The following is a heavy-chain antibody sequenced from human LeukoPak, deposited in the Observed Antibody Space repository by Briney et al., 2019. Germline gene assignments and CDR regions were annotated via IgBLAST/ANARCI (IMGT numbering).Heavy chain of an antibody. Sequence: PGGSLRLSCAASGFTVSSNYMSWVRQAPGKGLEWVSAISGSGGGTYYADSVKGRFTISRDNSKNTLYLQMNSLRAEDTAVYYCAKDRRYQLLPPGANDYWGQGTLVTVSS. D-gene: IGHD2-2*01. CDR2: ISGSGGGT. CDR3: AKDRRYQLLPPGANDY. CDR1: GFTVSSNY. J-gene: IGHJ4*02. V-gene: IGHV3-23*01.